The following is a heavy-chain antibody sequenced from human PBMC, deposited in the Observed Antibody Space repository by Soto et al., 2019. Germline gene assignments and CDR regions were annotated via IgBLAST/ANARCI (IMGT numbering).Heavy chain of an antibody. D-gene: IGHD1-26*01. CDR2: ISSSSSYI. CDR1: GFTFSSYS. V-gene: IGHV3-21*01. J-gene: IGHJ6*02. Sequence: GGSLRLSCAASGFTFSSYSMNWVRQAPGKGLEWVSSISSSSSYIYYADSVKGRFTISRDNAKNSLYLQMNSLRAEDTAVYYCARLRVQRWENYYYGMDVWGQGTTVTVSS. CDR3: ARLRVQRWENYYYGMDV.